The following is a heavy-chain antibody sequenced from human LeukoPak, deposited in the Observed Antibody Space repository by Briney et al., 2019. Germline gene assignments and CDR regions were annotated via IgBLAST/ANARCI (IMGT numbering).Heavy chain of an antibody. CDR3: ARDFVWAVDD. V-gene: IGHV1-46*01. CDR2: IKPRDDST. D-gene: IGHD3-16*01. J-gene: IGHJ4*02. Sequence: ASVKVSCTAFGFTFSSYHIHWVRQAPGQGLEWMGIIKPRDDSTIYAQKFQGRLIMTWDTSTNTAYMELSSLRSDDTALYYCARDFVWAVDDWGQGSLVTVSS. CDR1: GFTFSSYH.